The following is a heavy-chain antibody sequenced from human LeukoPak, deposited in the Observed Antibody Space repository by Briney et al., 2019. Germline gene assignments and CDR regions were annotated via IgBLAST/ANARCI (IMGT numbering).Heavy chain of an antibody. J-gene: IGHJ5*02. CDR1: GYTFTAYY. CDR2: INPNTGGT. V-gene: IGHV1-2*02. CDR3: GRGNKSFDP. Sequence: ASVKVSCKASGYTFTAYYVHWVRRAPGQGLEWMGWINPNTGGTNYAQKFQGRVAMTKDTSTNAAYMELNKLTSDDTAVYYCGRGNKSFDPWGQGTLVTVSS.